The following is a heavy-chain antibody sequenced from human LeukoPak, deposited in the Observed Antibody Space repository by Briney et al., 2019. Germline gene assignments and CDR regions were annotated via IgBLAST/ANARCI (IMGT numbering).Heavy chain of an antibody. CDR1: GYTFTNYW. CDR2: IYPGDSDT. V-gene: IGHV5-51*01. J-gene: IGHJ4*02. Sequence: GESLKISCKASGYTFTNYWIGWVRQMPGKGLEWMGIIYPGDSDTRYGPSFQGQATISVDKSISTAYLQWSSLRASDTAIYYCARHISISYSRSSFDYWGQGTLVTVSS. CDR3: ARHISISYSRSSFDY. D-gene: IGHD6-13*01.